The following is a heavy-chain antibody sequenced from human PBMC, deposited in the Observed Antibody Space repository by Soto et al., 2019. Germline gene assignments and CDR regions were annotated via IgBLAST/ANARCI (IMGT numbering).Heavy chain of an antibody. CDR3: AERIAAASTGYYYGMDV. D-gene: IGHD6-13*01. CDR1: GGTFSSYA. V-gene: IGHV1-69*13. J-gene: IGHJ6*02. Sequence: ASVKVSCKASGGTFSSYAISWVRQAPGQGLEWMGGIIPIFGTANYAQKFQGRVTITADESTSTAYMELSSLRSEDTAVYYCAERIAAASTGYYYGMDVWGQGTTVTVSS. CDR2: IIPIFGTA.